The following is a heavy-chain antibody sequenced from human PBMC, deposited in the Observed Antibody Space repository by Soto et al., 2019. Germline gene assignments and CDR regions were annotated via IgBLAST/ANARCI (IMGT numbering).Heavy chain of an antibody. D-gene: IGHD2-2*01. CDR1: GFTFSSNA. CDR3: AKDMAYVVTFDY. CDR2: ISGSGGST. V-gene: IGHV3-23*01. Sequence: GGSLRLSCAASGFTFSSNAMSWVRQAPGKGLEWVSAISGSGGSTYYADSVKGRFTISRDNSKNTLYLQMNSLRAEDTAVYYCAKDMAYVVTFDYWGQGTLVTVSS. J-gene: IGHJ4*02.